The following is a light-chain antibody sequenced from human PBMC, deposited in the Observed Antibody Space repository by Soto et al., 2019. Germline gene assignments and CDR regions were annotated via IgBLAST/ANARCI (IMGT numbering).Light chain of an antibody. Sequence: QSALTQPRSVSGSPGQSVTISCTGTSSDVGGYNYVSWYQQHPGKAPKLMIYDVSKRPSGVPDRFSGSKSGNTASLTISGLQTEDEADYYCYSYAGSHTYVFGTGTKVTVL. CDR3: YSYAGSHTYV. CDR1: SSDVGGYNY. CDR2: DVS. V-gene: IGLV2-11*01. J-gene: IGLJ1*01.